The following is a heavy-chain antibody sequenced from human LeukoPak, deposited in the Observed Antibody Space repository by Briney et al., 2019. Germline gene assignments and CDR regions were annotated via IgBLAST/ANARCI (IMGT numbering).Heavy chain of an antibody. D-gene: IGHD6-13*01. V-gene: IGHV1-18*01. CDR1: GYTFTSYG. CDR3: ARDSYSSNWPWLVDY. Sequence: ASVKVSCKASGYTFTSYGISWVRQAPGQGLEWMGWISAYNGNTNYAQKLQGRVTMTTDTSTSTAYMELRSLRSDDTAVYYCARDSYSSNWPWLVDYWGQGTLVTVSS. J-gene: IGHJ4*02. CDR2: ISAYNGNT.